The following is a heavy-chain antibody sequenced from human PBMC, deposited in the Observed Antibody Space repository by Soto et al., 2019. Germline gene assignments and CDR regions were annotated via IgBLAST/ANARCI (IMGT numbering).Heavy chain of an antibody. Sequence: SETLSLTCAVYGGSFSGYYWSWIRQPPGKGLEWVGEINHSGSTNYNPSLKSRVTISVDTSKNQFSLKLSSVTAADTAVYYCARQTGTARELWGQGTLVTVSS. D-gene: IGHD1-1*01. CDR1: GGSFSGYY. CDR3: ARQTGTAREL. V-gene: IGHV4-34*01. J-gene: IGHJ4*02. CDR2: INHSGST.